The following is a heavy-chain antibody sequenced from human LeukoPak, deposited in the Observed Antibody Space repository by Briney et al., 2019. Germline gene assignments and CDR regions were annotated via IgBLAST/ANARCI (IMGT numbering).Heavy chain of an antibody. CDR3: ARGPRFDY. J-gene: IGHJ4*02. V-gene: IGHV4-34*01. Sequence: SETLSLTCAVYSGSFSGYYWSWIRQPPGKGLEWIGEINHSGSTNYNPSLKSRVTISVDTSKNQFSLKLSSVTAADTAVYYCARGPRFDYWGQGTLVTVSS. CDR1: SGSFSGYY. CDR2: INHSGST.